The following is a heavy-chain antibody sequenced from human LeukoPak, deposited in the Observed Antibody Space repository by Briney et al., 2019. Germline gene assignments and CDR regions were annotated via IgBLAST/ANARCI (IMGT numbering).Heavy chain of an antibody. D-gene: IGHD3-16*01. CDR1: GFTFSSYA. Sequence: AGGSLRLSCAASGFTFSSYAMHWVRQAPGKGLEWVAVLSYDGSNKYYADSVKGRFTISRDNSKNTLFLQMNSLRTEDTAVYYCAKFEFGFWGQGTLVTVSS. J-gene: IGHJ4*02. CDR3: AKFEFGF. V-gene: IGHV3-30*04. CDR2: LSYDGSNK.